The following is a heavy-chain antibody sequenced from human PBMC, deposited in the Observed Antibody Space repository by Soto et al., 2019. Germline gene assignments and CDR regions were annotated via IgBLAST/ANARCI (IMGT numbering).Heavy chain of an antibody. V-gene: IGHV3-74*01. J-gene: IGHJ1*01. CDR1: GFTFSSYW. CDR3: ERDFKDRG. Sequence: PGGSLRLSCVASGFTFSSYWMHWVRQVPGKGLAWISGISSDGSDTRYADSVKGRFTISRDNAKNTLYLQMNSLRSEDTAVFYCERDFKDRGWGQGTLVTVSS. CDR2: ISSDGSDT.